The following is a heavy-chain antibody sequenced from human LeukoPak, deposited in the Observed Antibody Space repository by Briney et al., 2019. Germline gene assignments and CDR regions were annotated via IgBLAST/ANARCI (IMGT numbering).Heavy chain of an antibody. V-gene: IGHV4-4*09. CDR1: GGSISRYY. Sequence: SETLSLTCTVSGGSISRYYWSWIRQPPGKGLEWIGYIYTSGSTNYNPSLKSRVTISVDTSKNQFSLKLSSVTAADTAVYYCARHGAHCSSTSCYTGYPSWFDPWGQGTLVTVSS. D-gene: IGHD2-2*02. CDR2: IYTSGST. J-gene: IGHJ5*02. CDR3: ARHGAHCSSTSCYTGYPSWFDP.